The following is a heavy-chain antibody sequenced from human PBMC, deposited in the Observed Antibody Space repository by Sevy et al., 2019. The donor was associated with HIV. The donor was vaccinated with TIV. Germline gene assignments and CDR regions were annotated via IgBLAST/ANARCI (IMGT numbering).Heavy chain of an antibody. CDR3: ARSLYYYGSGSEDALDI. D-gene: IGHD3-10*01. CDR1: GFTFSDYG. J-gene: IGHJ3*02. CDR2: IWYDGSNK. V-gene: IGHV3-33*01. Sequence: GGSLRLSCAASGFTFSDYGMHWVRQAPGKGLEWVAAIWYDGSNKYYADSVKGRFTVSRDNSKNTLYLQMNSLRAEDTAVYYCARSLYYYGSGSEDALDIWGQGTMVIVSS.